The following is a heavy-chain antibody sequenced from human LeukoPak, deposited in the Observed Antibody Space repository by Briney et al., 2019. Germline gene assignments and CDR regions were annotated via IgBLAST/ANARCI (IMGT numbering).Heavy chain of an antibody. V-gene: IGHV1-2*06. D-gene: IGHD3-22*01. Sequence: ASVKVSCKASGYTFTSYDINWVRQAPGQGLEWMGRINPNSGGINYAQKFQGRVTMTRDMSISTAYMELSRLRSDDTAVYYCARDYRVAYYYDSSSFYPYYFDYWGQGTLVAVSS. CDR2: INPNSGGI. CDR1: GYTFTSYD. J-gene: IGHJ4*02. CDR3: ARDYRVAYYYDSSSFYPYYFDY.